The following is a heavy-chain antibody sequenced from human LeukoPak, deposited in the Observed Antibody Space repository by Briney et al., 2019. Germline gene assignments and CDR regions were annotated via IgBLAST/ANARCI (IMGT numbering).Heavy chain of an antibody. CDR3: ARHDSSSWYYFDY. Sequence: SSETLSLTCVVYGESFSGYSWSWIRQPPGKGLEWIGEINHSGSTNYNPSLKSRVTISVDTSKNQFSLKLSSVTAADTAVYYCARHDSSSWYYFDYWGQGTLVTVSS. J-gene: IGHJ4*02. D-gene: IGHD6-13*01. CDR1: GESFSGYS. CDR2: INHSGST. V-gene: IGHV4-34*01.